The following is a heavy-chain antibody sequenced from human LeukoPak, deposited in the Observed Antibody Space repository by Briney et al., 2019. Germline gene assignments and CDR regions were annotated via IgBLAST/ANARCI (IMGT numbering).Heavy chain of an antibody. CDR1: GGSISSGGYY. CDR3: ARDGLRFGEFPFGY. J-gene: IGHJ4*02. V-gene: IGHV4-31*03. Sequence: SETLSLTCTVSGGSISSGGYYWSWIRQHPGKGLEWIGYIYYSGSTYYNPSLKSRVTISVDTSKNQFTLKLSSVTAADTAVYYCARDGLRFGEFPFGYWGQGTLVTVSS. CDR2: IYYSGST. D-gene: IGHD3-10*01.